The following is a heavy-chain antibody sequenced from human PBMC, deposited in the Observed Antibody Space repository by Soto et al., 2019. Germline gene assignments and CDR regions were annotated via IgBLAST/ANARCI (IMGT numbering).Heavy chain of an antibody. CDR3: ARDNGYDAATLDY. Sequence: EVQLVESGGGLVKPGGSLRLSCAASGFTFSTCSMNWVRQAPGKGLEWVSSISSSSSNIYYADSVKGRFTISRDNAKNSLYLQMSSLRADETAVYYCARDNGYDAATLDYWGQGPLVTVSS. V-gene: IGHV3-21*02. CDR2: ISSSSSNI. CDR1: GFTFSTCS. J-gene: IGHJ4*02. D-gene: IGHD5-12*01.